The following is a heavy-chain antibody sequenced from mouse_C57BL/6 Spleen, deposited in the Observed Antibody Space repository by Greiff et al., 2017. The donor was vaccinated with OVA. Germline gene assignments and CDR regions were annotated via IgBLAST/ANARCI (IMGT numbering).Heavy chain of an antibody. D-gene: IGHD3-2*02. CDR3: ARGGSGYQGAMEY. J-gene: IGHJ4*01. Sequence: QVQLQQSGAELVRPGTSVKMSCKASGYTFTNYWIGWAKQRPGHGLEWIGDIYPGGGYTNYNEKFKGKATLTADKSSSTAYMQFSSLTSEDSAIYYCARGGSGYQGAMEYWGQGTSVTVSS. CDR2: IYPGGGYT. V-gene: IGHV1-63*01. CDR1: GYTFTNYW.